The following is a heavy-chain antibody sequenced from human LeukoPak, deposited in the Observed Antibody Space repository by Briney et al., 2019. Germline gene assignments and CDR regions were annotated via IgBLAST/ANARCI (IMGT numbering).Heavy chain of an antibody. CDR2: IKGTGLTA. Sequence: GGSLRLSCAASGFIFSDYYMTWIRQAPGKGLEWVSTIKGTGLTAYYADSVKGRFTISRDNAKNSLFLQMSSLRADDTAIYYCARAGELRYMDVWGKGTAVTVSS. V-gene: IGHV3-11*04. CDR1: GFIFSDYY. D-gene: IGHD3-16*01. J-gene: IGHJ6*03. CDR3: ARAGELRYMDV.